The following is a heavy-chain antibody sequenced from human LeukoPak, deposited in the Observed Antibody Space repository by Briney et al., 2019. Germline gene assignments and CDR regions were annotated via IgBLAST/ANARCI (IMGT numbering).Heavy chain of an antibody. D-gene: IGHD3-10*02. V-gene: IGHV3-74*03. J-gene: IGHJ6*04. Sequence: GGSLRLSCTASGFTFSGHWIHWVRQPPGMGLVWVSRINERGTDSMYAESVKGRFTISRDNAKNTVYLQMNSLRAEDTAVYYCAELGITMIGGVWGKGTTVTISS. CDR1: GFTFSGHW. CDR3: AELGITMIGGV. CDR2: INERGTDS.